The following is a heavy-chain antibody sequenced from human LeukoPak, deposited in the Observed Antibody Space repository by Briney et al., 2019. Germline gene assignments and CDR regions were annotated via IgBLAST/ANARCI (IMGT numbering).Heavy chain of an antibody. J-gene: IGHJ4*02. CDR1: GFTFSSYS. V-gene: IGHV3-48*02. D-gene: IGHD6-19*01. CDR3: ARDRVRYSSGWYAGFDY. Sequence: GGSLRLSCAASGFTFSSYSMNWVRQAPGKGLEWVSYISSSSSTIHYADSVKGRFTISRDNAKNSLYLQMNSLRDEDTAVYYCARDRVRYSSGWYAGFDYWGQGTLVTVSS. CDR2: ISSSSSTI.